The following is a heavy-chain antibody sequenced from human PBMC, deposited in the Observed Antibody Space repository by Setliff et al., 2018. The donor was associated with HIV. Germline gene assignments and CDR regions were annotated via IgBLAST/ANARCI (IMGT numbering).Heavy chain of an antibody. D-gene: IGHD1-26*01. CDR3: ARDHHSGRGSNFPWYSDL. V-gene: IGHV1-18*04. Sequence: ASVKVSCKASGSTFTEYYIHWVRQAPGQGLEWTGWITSYNGNTNYAKKFKGRVTMITDTSTSIAYMELKSLRSEDTAVYYCARDHHSGRGSNFPWYSDLWGRGTLVTVSS. CDR1: GSTFTEYY. CDR2: ITSYNGNT. J-gene: IGHJ2*01.